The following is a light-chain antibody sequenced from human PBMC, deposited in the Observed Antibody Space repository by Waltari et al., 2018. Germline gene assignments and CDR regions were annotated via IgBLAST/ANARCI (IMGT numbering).Light chain of an antibody. CDR1: SGHSTNI. CDR2: VNSDGSH. CDR3: QTGGHGTWV. J-gene: IGLJ3*02. Sequence: QLVLTQSPSASASLGASVKLTCTLSSGHSTNIIAWLQQQPEKGPRYLMNVNSDGSHNKGVGIPDRFSGSSSGAERYLTFSSLQSENEADYYCQTGGHGTWVFGGGTRLTVL. V-gene: IGLV4-69*01.